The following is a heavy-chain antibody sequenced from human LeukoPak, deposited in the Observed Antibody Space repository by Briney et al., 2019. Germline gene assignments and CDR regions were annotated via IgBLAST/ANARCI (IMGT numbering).Heavy chain of an antibody. J-gene: IGHJ4*02. CDR1: GFTFSSFW. CDR2: IDPDGSET. Sequence: PGGSLRLSCAASGFTFSSFWMSWVRQAPGKGLEWVANIDPDGSETQYVGSVKGRFTTSRDNAKNSLYLQMNSLRAEDTAIYYCARIWYLGDNNWRYFDYWGQGTLVTVSS. D-gene: IGHD1-20*01. V-gene: IGHV3-7*01. CDR3: ARIWYLGDNNWRYFDY.